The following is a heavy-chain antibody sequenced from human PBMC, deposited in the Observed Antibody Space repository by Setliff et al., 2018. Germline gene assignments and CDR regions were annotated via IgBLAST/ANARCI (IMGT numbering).Heavy chain of an antibody. CDR3: TRHEDRNKCTSSSCYRENDAFDV. CDR2: IYPGDSDT. V-gene: IGHV5-51*01. D-gene: IGHD2-2*01. J-gene: IGHJ3*01. Sequence: PGESLKISCKGSGYLFSTYWIGWVRQMPGKGLEWMGVIYPGDSDTRYSPSFQGQVTISADKSINTAYLQWSSLKASDTAIYYCTRHEDRNKCTSSSCYRENDAFDVWGQGAMVTVSS. CDR1: GYLFSTYW.